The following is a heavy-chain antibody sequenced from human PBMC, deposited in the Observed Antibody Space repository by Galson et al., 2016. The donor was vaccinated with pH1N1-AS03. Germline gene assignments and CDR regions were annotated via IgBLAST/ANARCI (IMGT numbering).Heavy chain of an antibody. CDR1: GGSISSVGYY. CDR3: ARREAVSGFWGPFDI. CDR2: MDYSGNT. J-gene: IGHJ3*02. V-gene: IGHV4-31*11. Sequence: TLSLPCAVSGGSISSVGYYWTWIRQHPGKGLEWIGFMDYSGNTYYNSSLKSRATMSGDTSQSQFSLRLNSVTAADTAVYYCARREAVSGFWGPFDIWGHGKMVTVSS. D-gene: IGHD6-19*01.